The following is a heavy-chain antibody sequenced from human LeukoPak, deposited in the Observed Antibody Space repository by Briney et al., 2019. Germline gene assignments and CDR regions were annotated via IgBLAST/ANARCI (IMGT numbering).Heavy chain of an antibody. CDR3: ARRAGRASDY. Sequence: GESLKISCKGSGYSFNNYWTAWVRQMPGKGLEWMGIIYPGDSDTRYSPSFQGQVTISADKSISTAYLQWSSLKASDTAMYYCARRAGRASDYWGQGTLVTVSS. D-gene: IGHD2-15*01. CDR1: GYSFNNYW. CDR2: IYPGDSDT. V-gene: IGHV5-51*01. J-gene: IGHJ4*02.